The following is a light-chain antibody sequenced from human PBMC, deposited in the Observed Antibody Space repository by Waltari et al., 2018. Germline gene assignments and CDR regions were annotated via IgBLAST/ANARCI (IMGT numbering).Light chain of an antibody. Sequence: EIVLTQSPVTLSFSPGERATLSCRASQSVSSSYLAWYQQKPGQAPRLLIYGASTRATGIPARFSGSGSGTDFTLTISSLEPEDFAVYYCQHRDHWPPDATFGPGTKVDIK. CDR1: QSVSSSY. V-gene: IGKV3D-20*02. J-gene: IGKJ3*01. CDR3: QHRDHWPPDAT. CDR2: GAS.